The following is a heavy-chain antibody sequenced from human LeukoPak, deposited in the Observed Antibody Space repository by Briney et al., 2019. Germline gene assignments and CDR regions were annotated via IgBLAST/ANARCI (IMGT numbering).Heavy chain of an antibody. V-gene: IGHV4-34*01. CDR1: GGSFSGYY. CDR3: ARGGGYSGYDWILDF. D-gene: IGHD5-12*01. CDR2: IDHSGST. J-gene: IGHJ4*02. Sequence: SETLSLTCAVYGGSFSGYYWSLIRQPPGKGLEWIGEIDHSGSTNYNPSLKSRVTISVDTSKNQFSLRVTSVTAADTAVYYCARGGGYSGYDWILDFWGQGTLVTVSS.